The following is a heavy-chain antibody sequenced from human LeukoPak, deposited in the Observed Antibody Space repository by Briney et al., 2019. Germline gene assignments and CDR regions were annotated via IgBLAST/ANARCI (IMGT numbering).Heavy chain of an antibody. CDR3: ARARNNYDSSGYSALDY. V-gene: IGHV3-33*01. CDR1: GLMFSSHG. J-gene: IGHJ4*02. CDR2: IWYDGSNE. D-gene: IGHD3-22*01. Sequence: PGGSLRLSCAASSGLMFSSHGMHLVRQAPGKGLEWVAVIWYDGSNEYYADSVKGRFTISRDNSKNTLYLQMNSLRAEDTAVYYRARARNNYDSSGYSALDYWGQGTLVTVSS.